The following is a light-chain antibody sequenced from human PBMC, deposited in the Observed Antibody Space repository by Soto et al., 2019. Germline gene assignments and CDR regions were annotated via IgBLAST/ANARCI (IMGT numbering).Light chain of an antibody. Sequence: QSVLTQPASVSGSPGQSLTISCTGTSIDIAPYNYVSWYQQHPGKAPKLIIYEVSYRPSGISNRFSGSKSGNTASLTISGLQAEDEADYYCCSYAGIYYVFGSGTKATVL. V-gene: IGLV2-14*01. CDR3: CSYAGIYYV. J-gene: IGLJ1*01. CDR2: EVS. CDR1: SIDIAPYNY.